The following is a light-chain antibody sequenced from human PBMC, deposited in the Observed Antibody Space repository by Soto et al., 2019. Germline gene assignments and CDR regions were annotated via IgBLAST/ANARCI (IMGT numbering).Light chain of an antibody. CDR2: GAS. Sequence: EIVLTQSPGTLSLSPGERPTLSCRASQSVSSSYLAWYQQKPGQAPXLXXYGASTRATGIPARFSGSGSGTEFTLPISSLQSEDFSAYYGQQYNNWPPLTFGGGTKVDIK. CDR1: QSVSSSY. J-gene: IGKJ4*01. CDR3: QQYNNWPPLT. V-gene: IGKV3-15*01.